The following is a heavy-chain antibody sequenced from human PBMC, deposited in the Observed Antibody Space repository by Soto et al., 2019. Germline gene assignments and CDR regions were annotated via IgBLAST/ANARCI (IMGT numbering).Heavy chain of an antibody. CDR2: IQSKTDGGTI. CDR3: TTRSSGHAHYYYYGMDV. J-gene: IGHJ6*02. Sequence: GGSLRLSCAASGFTFSTPWMSLVRQAPGQGLEWVGHIQSKTDGGTIDYAAPVKGRFIISRDDSKNTLYVQMNSLKTEDTAVYYCTTRSSGHAHYYYYGMDVWGQGTTVTVSS. D-gene: IGHD6-19*01. V-gene: IGHV3-15*01. CDR1: GFTFSTPW.